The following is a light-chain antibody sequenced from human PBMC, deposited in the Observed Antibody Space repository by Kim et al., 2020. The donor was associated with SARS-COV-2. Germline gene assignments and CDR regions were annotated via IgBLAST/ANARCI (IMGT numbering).Light chain of an antibody. J-gene: IGKJ1*01. CDR1: QGIANF. CDR2: GPS. CDR3: VKYNSALRT. Sequence: DIQMTQSPSSLSASVGDRVTITCRASQGIANFLAWYQQKPGKVPKLLIYGPSTLQSGVPSRFRGNGSGTDFTLTISSLQPEDFATYYCVKYNSALRTFGQGTKVDIK. V-gene: IGKV1-27*01.